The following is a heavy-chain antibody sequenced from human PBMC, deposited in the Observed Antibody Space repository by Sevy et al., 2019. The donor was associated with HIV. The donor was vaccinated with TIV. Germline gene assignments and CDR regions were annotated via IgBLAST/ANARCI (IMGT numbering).Heavy chain of an antibody. CDR2: ISGSGGRT. D-gene: IGHD5-12*01. J-gene: IGHJ4*02. V-gene: IGHV3-23*01. CDR3: ARAVYAPKAVVTNGFDY. CDR1: GFTFGTYA. Sequence: GGSLRLSCAASGFTFGTYAMSWVRQAPGKGLEWVSTISGSGGRTYYADSVKGRFTISRDNSKNTLYLQMNSLRAEDSAVYDGARAVYAPKAVVTNGFDYWGQGTLVTVSS.